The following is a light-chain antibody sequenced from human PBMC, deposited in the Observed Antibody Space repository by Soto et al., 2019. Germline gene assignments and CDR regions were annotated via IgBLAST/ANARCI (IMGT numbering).Light chain of an antibody. J-gene: IGLJ1*01. CDR1: SSNLGTNS. CDR2: RDN. Sequence: QSVLTQPPSASGTPGQRVTISCSGASSNLGTNSVNWYQQLPGTAPKLLIYRDNHRPSGVPDRFSGSKSDTSASLAISGLQSEDEADYLCAAWDDSLNGYVFGTGTKVTVL. CDR3: AAWDDSLNGYV. V-gene: IGLV1-44*01.